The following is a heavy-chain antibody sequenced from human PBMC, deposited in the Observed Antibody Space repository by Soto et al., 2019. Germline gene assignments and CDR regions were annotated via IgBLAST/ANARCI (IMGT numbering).Heavy chain of an antibody. J-gene: IGHJ6*02. D-gene: IGHD6-6*01. CDR1: CDSISRGGYS. Sequence: SETLSLTCAVSCDSISRGGYSWTWIRQPPGKALEWIGNIYDSGSTSYNPSLKSRVTISVGTSKNQFSLRLTSVTAADTAVYFCARGSSSYYDYGMDVWGQGTTVTVSS. CDR2: IYDSGST. CDR3: ARGSSSYYDYGMDV. V-gene: IGHV4-30-2*01.